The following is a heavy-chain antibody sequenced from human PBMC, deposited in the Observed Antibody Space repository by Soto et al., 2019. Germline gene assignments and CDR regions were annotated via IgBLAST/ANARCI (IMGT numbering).Heavy chain of an antibody. Sequence: SETLSLTCTVSGGSISSGGYYWSWIRQHPGKGLEWIGYIYYSGSTYYNTSLKSRVTISVDTSKNQFSLKLSSVTAADTAVYYCARVLGYCSGGSCYNNYFDYWGQGTLVTVSS. CDR1: GGSISSGGYY. J-gene: IGHJ4*02. V-gene: IGHV4-31*03. D-gene: IGHD2-15*01. CDR3: ARVLGYCSGGSCYNNYFDY. CDR2: IYYSGST.